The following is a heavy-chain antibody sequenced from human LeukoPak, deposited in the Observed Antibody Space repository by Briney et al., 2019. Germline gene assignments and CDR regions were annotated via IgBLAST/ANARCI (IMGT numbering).Heavy chain of an antibody. J-gene: IGHJ6*03. D-gene: IGHD4-11*01. CDR1: GYTFTGYY. CDR2: INPNSGGT. V-gene: IGHV1-2*02. CDR3: ARAGVTTNYYYYYMDV. Sequence: ASVKVSCKASGYTFTGYYMHWVRQAPGQGLEWMGWINPNSGGTNYAQKFQGRVTMTRDTSISTAYMELSSLRSEDTAVYYCARAGVTTNYYYYYMDVWGKGTTVTVSS.